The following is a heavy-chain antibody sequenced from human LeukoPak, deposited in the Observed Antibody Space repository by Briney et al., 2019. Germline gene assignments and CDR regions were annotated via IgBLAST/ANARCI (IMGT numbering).Heavy chain of an antibody. D-gene: IGHD4-17*01. CDR2: ISYDGSNK. CDR1: GFTFSSYG. Sequence: GGSLRLSCAASGFTFSSYGMHWVRQAPGKGLEWVAVISYDGSNKYYADSVKGRFTISRDNSKNTLYLQMNSLRAEDTAVYYCARERGDDYGDYVAFDIWGQGTMVTVSS. CDR3: ARERGDDYGDYVAFDI. V-gene: IGHV3-30*19. J-gene: IGHJ3*02.